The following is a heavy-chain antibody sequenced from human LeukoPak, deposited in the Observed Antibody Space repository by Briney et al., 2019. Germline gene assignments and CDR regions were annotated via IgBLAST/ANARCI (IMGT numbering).Heavy chain of an antibody. V-gene: IGHV1-2*02. CDR3: ARDDKYNWNYDWFDP. Sequence: ASVKVSCKASGYTFTGYYMHWVRQAPGQGLELMGWINPNSGGTNYAQKFQGRVTMTRDTSISTAYMELSRLRSDDTAVYYCARDDKYNWNYDWFDPWGQGTLVTVSP. CDR2: INPNSGGT. CDR1: GYTFTGYY. J-gene: IGHJ5*02. D-gene: IGHD1-7*01.